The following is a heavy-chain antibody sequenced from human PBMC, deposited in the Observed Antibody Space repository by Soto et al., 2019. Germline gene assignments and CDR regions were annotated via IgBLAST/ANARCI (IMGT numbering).Heavy chain of an antibody. Sequence: PSETLSLTCTVSGGSVSSGSYYWSWIRQPPGKGLEWIGYTYYSGSTNYNPSLKSRVTITVDTSKNQFSLKLSSVTAADTAVYYCARFRLAAAGTPDNWFDPWGQGTLVTVSS. V-gene: IGHV4-61*01. CDR2: TYYSGST. J-gene: IGHJ5*02. CDR3: ARFRLAAAGTPDNWFDP. D-gene: IGHD6-13*01. CDR1: GGSVSSGSYY.